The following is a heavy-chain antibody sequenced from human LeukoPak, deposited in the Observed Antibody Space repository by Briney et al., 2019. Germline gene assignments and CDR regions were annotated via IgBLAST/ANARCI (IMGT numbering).Heavy chain of an antibody. Sequence: SETLSLTCAVSGYSISSGYYWGWIRQPPGKGLEWIGSIYHSGSTYYNPSLKSRVTISVDTSKNQFSLKLSSVTAAGTAVYYCARVYCSSTSCYGPSQYFQHWGQGTLVTVSS. J-gene: IGHJ1*01. CDR2: IYHSGST. CDR1: GYSISSGYY. V-gene: IGHV4-38-2*01. CDR3: ARVYCSSTSCYGPSQYFQH. D-gene: IGHD2-2*01.